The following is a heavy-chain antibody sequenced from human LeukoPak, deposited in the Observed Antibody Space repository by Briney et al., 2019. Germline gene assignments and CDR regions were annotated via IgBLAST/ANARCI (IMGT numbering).Heavy chain of an antibody. Sequence: PGGSLRLSCEASGFTFSHYGMHWVRQAPGKGLEWVSYISSSGSTIIYADSVKGRFTISRDNAKNSLYLQMNSLRAEDTAVYYCARDPSRGSTAGGFDIWGQGTMVTVSS. CDR1: GFTFSHYG. V-gene: IGHV3-48*04. J-gene: IGHJ3*02. D-gene: IGHD3-10*01. CDR3: ARDPSRGSTAGGFDI. CDR2: ISSSGSTI.